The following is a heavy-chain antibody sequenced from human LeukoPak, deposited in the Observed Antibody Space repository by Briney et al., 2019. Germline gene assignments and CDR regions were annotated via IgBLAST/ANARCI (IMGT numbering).Heavy chain of an antibody. Sequence: SETLSLTCTVSGGSISTTNYYWGWIRQSPGKGLEWFGCVYYSGSTYYNPSLKSRVTISVDTSQNQFSLQLTSVTAADTAVYYCARGLYWRWLPGGTDWFDPWGQGTLVTVSS. V-gene: IGHV4-39*07. J-gene: IGHJ5*02. CDR3: ARGLYWRWLPGGTDWFDP. D-gene: IGHD5-24*01. CDR2: VYYSGST. CDR1: GGSISTTNYY.